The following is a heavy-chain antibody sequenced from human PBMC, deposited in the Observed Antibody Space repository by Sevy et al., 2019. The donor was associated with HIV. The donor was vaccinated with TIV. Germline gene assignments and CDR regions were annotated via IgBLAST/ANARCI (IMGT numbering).Heavy chain of an antibody. CDR1: GYSFTSYW. V-gene: IGHV5-51*01. Sequence: GESLKISCKGSGYSFTSYWIGWVRQMPGKGLEWMGIIYPGDSDTRYSPSFQGQVTISAGKSISTAYLQWSSLKASDTAMYYCARHGGYCSSTSCRGIWFDPWGQGTLVTVSS. CDR2: IYPGDSDT. D-gene: IGHD2-2*01. J-gene: IGHJ5*02. CDR3: ARHGGYCSSTSCRGIWFDP.